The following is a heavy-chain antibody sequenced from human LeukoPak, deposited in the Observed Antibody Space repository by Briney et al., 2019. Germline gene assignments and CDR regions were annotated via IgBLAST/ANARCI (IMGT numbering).Heavy chain of an antibody. CDR1: GDSISSNSAA. D-gene: IGHD6-19*01. Sequence: SQTLSLTCAISGDSISSNSAAWDWIRQSPARGLEWLGRTYYRCKWYNDYTVSVRSRITINADTSKNQFSLQPNSVTPEDTAVYYCSRAIRYSSGWALDHWGQGTLVTVSS. CDR2: TYYRCKWYN. V-gene: IGHV6-1*01. J-gene: IGHJ4*02. CDR3: SRAIRYSSGWALDH.